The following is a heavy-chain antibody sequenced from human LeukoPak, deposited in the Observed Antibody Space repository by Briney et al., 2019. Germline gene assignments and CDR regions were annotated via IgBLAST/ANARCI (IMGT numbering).Heavy chain of an antibody. Sequence: SVKVSCKASGGIFTGYAISWVRQAPGQGLEWMGGIIPIFGTANYAQKFQGRVTITADESTSTAYMELSSLRSEDTAVYYCARVSLGNEPGSHQTYYYYGMDVWGQGTTVTVSS. CDR1: GGIFTGYA. J-gene: IGHJ6*02. V-gene: IGHV1-69*13. CDR3: ARVSLGNEPGSHQTYYYYGMDV. CDR2: IIPIFGTA.